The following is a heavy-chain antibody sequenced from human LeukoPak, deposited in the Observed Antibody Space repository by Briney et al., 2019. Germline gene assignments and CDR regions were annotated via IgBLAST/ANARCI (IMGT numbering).Heavy chain of an antibody. CDR2: ISSSGSNI. CDR3: ARIVRLYIDV. V-gene: IGHV3-48*03. Sequence: GGSLRLSCAASGFTFSSYEMSWVRQAPGKGLEWVSSISSSGSNIYYADSVKGRFTISRDNATNSLYMQMNRLRAEHTAVYYCARIVRLYIDVSGKGGTVTISS. CDR1: GFTFSSYE. D-gene: IGHD1-26*01. J-gene: IGHJ6*03.